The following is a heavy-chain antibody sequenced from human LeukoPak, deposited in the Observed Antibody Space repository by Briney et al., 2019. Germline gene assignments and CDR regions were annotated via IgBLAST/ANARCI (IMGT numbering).Heavy chain of an antibody. J-gene: IGHJ4*02. V-gene: IGHV3-15*01. CDR3: TTDYVWGSYRLVY. D-gene: IGHD3-16*02. Sequence: RGSLRLSCAASGFTFSNAWMSWVRQAPGKGLEWVGRIKSKADGGTTDYAAPVKGRFTISRDDSKNTLYLQMNSLKTEDTAVYYCTTDYVWGSYRLVYWGQGTLVTVSS. CDR2: IKSKADGGTT. CDR1: GFTFSNAW.